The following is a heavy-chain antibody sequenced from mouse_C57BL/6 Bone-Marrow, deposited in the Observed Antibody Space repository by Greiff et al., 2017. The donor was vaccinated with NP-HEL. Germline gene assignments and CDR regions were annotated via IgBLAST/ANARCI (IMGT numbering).Heavy chain of an antibody. Sequence: QVQLQQSGPGLVQPSQSLSITCTVSGFSLTSYGVHWVRQSPGKGLEWLGVIWSGGSTDYNAAFISRLSISKDNSKSQVFFKMNSLQADDTAIYYCARIPSYYYGRDVWGTGTTVTVSS. CDR1: GFSLTSYG. D-gene: IGHD1-1*01. V-gene: IGHV2-2*01. J-gene: IGHJ1*03. CDR3: ARIPSYYYGRDV. CDR2: IWSGGST.